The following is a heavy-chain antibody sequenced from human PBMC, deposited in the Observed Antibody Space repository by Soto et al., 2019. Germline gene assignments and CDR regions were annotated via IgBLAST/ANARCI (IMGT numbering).Heavy chain of an antibody. V-gene: IGHV3-7*03. CDR3: ARDEIGDGVKCTLGYFQE. D-gene: IGHD2-8*01. CDR2: IKVDGSEK. J-gene: IGHJ1*01. Sequence: DVQLVDSGGGLVQSGGSLRLSCAASGFIFKDYWMNWVRQAPGKGLEWVANIKVDGSEKNYVDSVKGRFTISRDNAKNSLYLQMTNLIAEDTAVYYCARDEIGDGVKCTLGYFQEWGQGTLVTVSS. CDR1: GFIFKDYW.